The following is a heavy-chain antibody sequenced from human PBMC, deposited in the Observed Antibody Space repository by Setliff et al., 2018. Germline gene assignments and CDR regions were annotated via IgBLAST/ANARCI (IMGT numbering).Heavy chain of an antibody. J-gene: IGHJ6*03. CDR1: GFTLTNAW. V-gene: IGHV3-21*04. Sequence: GGSLRLSCTASGFTLTNAWINWVRQAPGKGLEWVSSFSSRNNYIIYADSVKGRFTISRDNAKNSLYLQMNSLRAEDTAVYYCARSPAARINYYYYYMDVWGKGTTVTVSS. CDR2: FSSRNNYI. D-gene: IGHD2-2*01. CDR3: ARSPAARINYYYYYMDV.